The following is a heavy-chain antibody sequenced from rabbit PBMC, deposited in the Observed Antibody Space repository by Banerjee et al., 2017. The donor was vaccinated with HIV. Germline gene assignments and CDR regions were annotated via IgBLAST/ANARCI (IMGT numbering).Heavy chain of an antibody. CDR1: GSDISSNA. Sequence: QEQLVESGGGLVQPEGSLTLTCKASGSDISSNAMCWVRQAPGKGLELIACIYSSNGDKWYASWVNGRFSISRENTQNTVSLQMNSLTAADTATYFCVRDAGDVLYGYVDLNLWGPGTLVTVS. CDR3: VRDAGDVLYGYVDLNL. J-gene: IGHJ4*01. V-gene: IGHV1S47*01. CDR2: IYSSNGDK. D-gene: IGHD6-1*01.